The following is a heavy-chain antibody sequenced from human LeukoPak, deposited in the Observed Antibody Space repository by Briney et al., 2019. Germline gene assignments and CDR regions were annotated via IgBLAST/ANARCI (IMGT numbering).Heavy chain of an antibody. D-gene: IGHD6-19*01. CDR1: GGSFRGYY. Sequence: SETLSLTCAVYGGSFRGYYWSWLRQPPAKGLEWIGEINHSESTNYNPSHKRRVTISVDTSKNEFSLKQRSVTAADTAVYYCARDMAVAGTRDYWGEGPLVTVSS. V-gene: IGHV4-34*01. CDR3: ARDMAVAGTRDY. CDR2: INHSEST. J-gene: IGHJ4*02.